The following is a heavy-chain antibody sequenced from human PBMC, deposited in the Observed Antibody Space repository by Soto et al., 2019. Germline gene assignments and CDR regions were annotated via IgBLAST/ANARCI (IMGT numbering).Heavy chain of an antibody. J-gene: IGHJ6*02. D-gene: IGHD2-15*01. V-gene: IGHV3-30-3*01. CDR2: IAYDGTKK. CDR3: ARERVEYGDYQCYGMDV. Sequence: QVQLVESGGGVVQPGRTLRLSCAASGFSFSSYAMHWVRQAPGKGLEWVAVIAYDGTKKYYEDSVKGRFTISRDNSNTLYLQMNSLRGEDTAVYYCARERVEYGDYQCYGMDVWGQGTTVTVSS. CDR1: GFSFSSYA.